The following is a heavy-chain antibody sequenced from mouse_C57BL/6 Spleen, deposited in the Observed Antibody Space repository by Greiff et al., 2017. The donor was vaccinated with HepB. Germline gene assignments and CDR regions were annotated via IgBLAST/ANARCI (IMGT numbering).Heavy chain of an antibody. CDR1: GYTFTDYY. Sequence: EVKLQESGPVLVKPGASVKMSCKASGYTFTDYYMNWVKQSHGKSLEWIGVINPYNGGTSYNQKFKGKATLTVDKSSSTAYMELNSLTSEDSAVYYCARGDSNPGDYWGQGTTLTVSS. V-gene: IGHV1-19*01. J-gene: IGHJ2*01. CDR3: ARGDSNPGDY. D-gene: IGHD2-5*01. CDR2: INPYNGGT.